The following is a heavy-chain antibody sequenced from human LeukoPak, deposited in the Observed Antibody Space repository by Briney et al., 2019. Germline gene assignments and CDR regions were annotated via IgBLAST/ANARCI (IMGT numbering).Heavy chain of an antibody. V-gene: IGHV4-4*02. Sequence: PSGTLSLTCAISGGSISSSNWWSWVRQPPGKGLERIGEIYHSGSTNYSPSLKSRVTISVDKSKNQFSLKVTSVTAADTAVYYCARVSSGSYYFDSWGQGTLVTVSS. J-gene: IGHJ4*02. CDR2: IYHSGST. CDR1: GGSISSSNW. D-gene: IGHD1-26*01. CDR3: ARVSSGSYYFDS.